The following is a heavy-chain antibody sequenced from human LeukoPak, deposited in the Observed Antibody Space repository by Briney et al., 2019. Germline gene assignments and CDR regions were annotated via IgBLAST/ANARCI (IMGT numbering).Heavy chain of an antibody. V-gene: IGHV3-30*02. CDR1: GFSFSSYG. Sequence: PGGSLRLSCAASGFSFSSYGMHWVRQAPGKGLEWVAFIQYDGSDKYYADSVKGRFTISRDNAKNSVYLQMNSLRAEDTAVYYCARDSHDYVWGSYHDYWGQGTLVTVSS. J-gene: IGHJ4*02. CDR3: ARDSHDYVWGSYHDY. D-gene: IGHD3-16*02. CDR2: IQYDGSDK.